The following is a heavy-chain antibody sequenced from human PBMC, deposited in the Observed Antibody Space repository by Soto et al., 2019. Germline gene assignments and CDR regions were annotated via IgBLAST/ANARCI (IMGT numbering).Heavy chain of an antibody. CDR3: ARESGGATATLDYYYFYMDV. CDR2: INPNSGVT. V-gene: IGHV1-2*04. Sequence: QVQRVQSGAEVKEPGASVTVSCRASGDRFTDYYMHWVRQAPGQGLEWMGWINPNSGVTKYAQKFQGWVTMTRDTSIRTVYMQLSRLRFDDTAIYYCARESGGATATLDYYYFYMDVWGTGTTVTVSS. CDR1: GDRFTDYY. J-gene: IGHJ6*03. D-gene: IGHD5-12*01.